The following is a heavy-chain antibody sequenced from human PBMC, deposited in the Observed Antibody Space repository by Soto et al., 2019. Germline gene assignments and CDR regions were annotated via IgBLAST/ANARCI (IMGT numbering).Heavy chain of an antibody. J-gene: IGHJ5*02. CDR2: IYTSGST. Sequence: SETLSLTCTVSGDSVTSGNYYWSWIRQPPGKGLEWIGYIYTSGSTNYNPSLKSRVTMSVDTSKNQFSLKLSPVTAADTAAYYCAREYYDILTGYQNWFDPWGQGTLVTVSS. CDR1: GDSVTSGNYY. D-gene: IGHD3-9*01. V-gene: IGHV4-61*01. CDR3: AREYYDILTGYQNWFDP.